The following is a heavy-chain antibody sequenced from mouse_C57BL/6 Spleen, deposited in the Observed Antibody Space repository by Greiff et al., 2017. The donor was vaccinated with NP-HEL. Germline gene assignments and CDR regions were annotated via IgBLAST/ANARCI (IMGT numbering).Heavy chain of an antibody. V-gene: IGHV1-82*01. Sequence: QVQLQQSGPELVKPGASVKISCKASGYAFSSSWMNWVKQRPGKGLEWIGRIYPGDGDTNYNGKFKGKATLTADKSSSTAYMQLSSLTSEDSAVYFCARGGSSGYAYWGQGTTLTVSS. CDR3: ARGGSSGYAY. CDR1: GYAFSSSW. D-gene: IGHD3-2*02. J-gene: IGHJ2*01. CDR2: IYPGDGDT.